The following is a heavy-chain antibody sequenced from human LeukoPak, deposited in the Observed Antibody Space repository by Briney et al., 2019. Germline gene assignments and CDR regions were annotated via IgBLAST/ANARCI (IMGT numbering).Heavy chain of an antibody. CDR1: GGSISSYY. CDR3: ARDSQSGQLVLSDSYYYMDV. J-gene: IGHJ6*03. Sequence: SETLSLTCTVSGGSISSYYWSWIRQSPGKGLECIGYIHYTGSTNYNPSLKSRVTMSVDTSKNQFSLKLSSVTAADTAVYYCARDSQSGQLVLSDSYYYMDVWGKGTTVTISS. V-gene: IGHV4-59*12. CDR2: IHYTGST. D-gene: IGHD6-13*01.